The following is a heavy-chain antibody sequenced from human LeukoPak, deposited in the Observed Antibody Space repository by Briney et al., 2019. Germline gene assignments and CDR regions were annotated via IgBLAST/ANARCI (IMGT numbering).Heavy chain of an antibody. CDR3: AGRGYGDYGGSFDY. J-gene: IGHJ4*02. V-gene: IGHV4-59*01. D-gene: IGHD4-17*01. CDR2: IYYSRST. CDR1: GGSISSYY. Sequence: PSETLSLTCTVSGGSISSYYWSWIRQPPGKGLEWTGYIYYSRSTNYNPSLKSRVTISVDTSKNQFSLKLSSVTAADTAVYYCAGRGYGDYGGSFDYWGQGTLVTVSS.